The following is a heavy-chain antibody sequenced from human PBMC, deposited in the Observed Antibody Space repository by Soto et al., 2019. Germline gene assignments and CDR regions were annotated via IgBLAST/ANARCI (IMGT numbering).Heavy chain of an antibody. CDR3: ARDRGVPAREGMDV. D-gene: IGHD2-2*01. V-gene: IGHV3-33*01. J-gene: IGHJ6*02. CDR1: GFPFSSYG. Sequence: PGGSLRLSCAASGFPFSSYGMHWFRQAPGKGLEWVAVIWYDGSNKYYADSVKGRFTISRDNSKNTLYLQMNTLRTDDKAVYYCARDRGVPAREGMDVSGQWTTGRVSS. CDR2: IWYDGSNK.